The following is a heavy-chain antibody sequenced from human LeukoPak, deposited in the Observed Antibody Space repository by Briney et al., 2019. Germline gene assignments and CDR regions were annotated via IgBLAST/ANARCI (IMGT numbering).Heavy chain of an antibody. CDR2: INPNSGGT. V-gene: IGHV1-2*02. CDR1: GYTFTGYY. Sequence: ASVKVSCRASGYTFTGYYMHWVRQAPGQGLEWMGWINPNSGGTNYAQKFQGRVTMTRDTSISTAYMELSRLRSDDTAVYYCARGGSSSSGAYNWFDPWGQGTLVTVSS. J-gene: IGHJ5*02. D-gene: IGHD6-13*01. CDR3: ARGGSSSSGAYNWFDP.